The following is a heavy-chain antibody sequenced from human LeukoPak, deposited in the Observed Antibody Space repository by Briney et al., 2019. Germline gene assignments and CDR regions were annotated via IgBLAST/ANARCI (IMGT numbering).Heavy chain of an antibody. V-gene: IGHV4-34*01. D-gene: IGHD3-22*01. CDR2: INHSGST. J-gene: IGHJ4*02. CDR3: ARQDRYDSSGYYDY. Sequence: SETLSLTCAVYGGSFSGYYWSWIRQPPGKGLEWIGEINHSGSTNYNPSLKSRVTISVDTSKNQFSLKLSSVTAADTAVYYCARQDRYDSSGYYDYWGQGTLVTVSS. CDR1: GGSFSGYY.